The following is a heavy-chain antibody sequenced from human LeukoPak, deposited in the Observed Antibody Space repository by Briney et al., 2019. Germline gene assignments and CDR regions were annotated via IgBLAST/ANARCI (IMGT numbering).Heavy chain of an antibody. CDR3: ARDHEGSPFWRDAFDI. D-gene: IGHD3-3*01. J-gene: IGHJ3*02. V-gene: IGHV1-18*04. CDR2: ISGYNYKT. Sequence: GASVKVSCKAFGYTLISYGIGCLRQAPGQGLEWIGWISGYNYKTKYAQTFQGRVAMTIDTSTKTVSMELRILRSDDTAVYYCARDHEGSPFWRDAFDIWGQGTMVTVSS. CDR1: GYTLISYG.